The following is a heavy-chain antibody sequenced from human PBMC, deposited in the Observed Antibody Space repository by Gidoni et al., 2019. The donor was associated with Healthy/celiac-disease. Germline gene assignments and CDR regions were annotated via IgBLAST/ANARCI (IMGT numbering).Heavy chain of an antibody. V-gene: IGHV1-2*02. D-gene: IGHD5-12*01. CDR2: INPNSGGT. CDR1: GYTFTGYY. CDR3: ASLSGYSGYYYGMDV. Sequence: QVQLVQSGAEVKKPGASVKVSCKASGYTFTGYYMHWVRQAPGQGLEWMGWINPNSGGTNYAQKFQGRVTMTRDTSISTAYMELSRLRSDDTAVYYCASLSGYSGYYYGMDVWGQGTTVTVSS. J-gene: IGHJ6*02.